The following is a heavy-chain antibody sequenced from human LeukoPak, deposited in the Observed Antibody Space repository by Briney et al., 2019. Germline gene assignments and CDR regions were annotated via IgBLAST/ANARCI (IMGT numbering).Heavy chain of an antibody. CDR3: AKLGIVVVPAASLWFDP. V-gene: IGHV3-23*01. D-gene: IGHD2-2*01. Sequence: GGSLRLSCAASGFTYRIYAMSWVRQAPGKGLEWVSSISGSGGSTYYADSVKGRFTISRDNSKNTLYLQMNSLRAEDTAVYYCAKLGIVVVPAASLWFDPWGQGTLVTVSS. CDR2: ISGSGGST. CDR1: GFTYRIYA. J-gene: IGHJ5*02.